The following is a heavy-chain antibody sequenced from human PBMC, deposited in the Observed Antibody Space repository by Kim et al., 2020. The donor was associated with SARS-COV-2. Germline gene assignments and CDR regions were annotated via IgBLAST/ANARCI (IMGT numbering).Heavy chain of an antibody. CDR3: FRGYCSSTSCLDYGMDV. Sequence: GGSLRLSCAASGFTFSSYGMHWVRQAPGKGLEWVAVISYDGSNKYYADSVKGRFTISRDNSKNTLYLQMNSLRAEDTAVYYCFRGYCSSTSCLDYGMDVWGQGTTVTVSS. V-gene: IGHV3-30*03. J-gene: IGHJ6*02. D-gene: IGHD2-2*01. CDR1: GFTFSSYG. CDR2: ISYDGSNK.